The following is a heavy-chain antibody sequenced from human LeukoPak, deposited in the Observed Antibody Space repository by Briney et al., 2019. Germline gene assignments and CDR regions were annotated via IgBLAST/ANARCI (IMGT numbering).Heavy chain of an antibody. Sequence: SETLSLTCAVYGGTFSGYHWSWIRQPPGKGLEWIGEINHSGSTNYNPSPKSRVTISVDTSKNQFSLKLSSVTAADAAVYYCARCPGIAAAGPQDYWGQGTLVTVSS. D-gene: IGHD6-13*01. V-gene: IGHV4-34*01. J-gene: IGHJ4*02. CDR2: INHSGST. CDR3: ARCPGIAAAGPQDY. CDR1: GGTFSGYH.